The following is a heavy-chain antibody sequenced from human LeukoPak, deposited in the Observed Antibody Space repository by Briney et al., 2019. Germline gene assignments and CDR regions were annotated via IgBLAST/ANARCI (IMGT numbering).Heavy chain of an antibody. J-gene: IGHJ6*03. Sequence: PSETLSLTCTVSGGSISSYYWSWIRQPPGKGLEWIGYIYYSGSTNYNPSLKSRVTISVDTSKNQFSLKLSSVTAADTAVYYCARERRGRSWYQEDIVYYYYMDVWGKGTAVTVSS. CDR3: ARERRGRSWYQEDIVYYYYMDV. V-gene: IGHV4-59*01. CDR2: IYYSGST. CDR1: GGSISSYY. D-gene: IGHD6-13*01.